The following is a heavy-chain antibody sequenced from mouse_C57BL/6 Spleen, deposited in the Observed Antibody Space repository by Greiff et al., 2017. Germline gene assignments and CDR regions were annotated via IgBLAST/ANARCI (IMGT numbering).Heavy chain of an antibody. V-gene: IGHV5-17*01. Sequence: EVMLVESGGGLVKPGGSLKLSCAASGFTFRDSGMHWVRQAPEKGLEWVAYISSGSSTLYSADTVKGRFTIARDNAKHTLFLQMTSLRSEDTAMYYCARGDEYDVYYAMDYWGQGTSVTVSS. J-gene: IGHJ4*01. CDR1: GFTFRDSG. D-gene: IGHD2-4*01. CDR3: ARGDEYDVYYAMDY. CDR2: ISSGSSTL.